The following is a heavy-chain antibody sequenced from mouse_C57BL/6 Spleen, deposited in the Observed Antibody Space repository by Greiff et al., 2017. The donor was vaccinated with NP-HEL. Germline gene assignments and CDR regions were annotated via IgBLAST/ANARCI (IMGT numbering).Heavy chain of an antibody. V-gene: IGHV5-17*01. CDR1: GFTFSDYG. CDR2: ISSGSSTI. D-gene: IGHD1-1*01. J-gene: IGHJ3*01. CDR3: ASDYGSSYTWFAY. Sequence: EVMLVESGGGLVKPGGSLKLSCAASGFTFSDYGMHWVRQAPEKGLEWVAYISSGSSTIYYADTVKGRFTISRDNAKNTLFLQMTSLRSEDTAMYYCASDYGSSYTWFAYWGQGTLVTVSA.